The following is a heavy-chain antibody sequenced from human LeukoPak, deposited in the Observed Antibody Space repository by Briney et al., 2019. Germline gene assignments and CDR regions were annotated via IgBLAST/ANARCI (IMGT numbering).Heavy chain of an antibody. Sequence: ASVKVSCKAPGNTFTGYYMHWVRQAPGQGLEWMGWINPNSGGTNYAQKFQGRVTMTRDTSISTAYMELSRLRSDDTAVYYCARTRYFDWLFPPDYWGQGTLVTVSS. CDR2: INPNSGGT. V-gene: IGHV1-2*02. CDR3: ARTRYFDWLFPPDY. J-gene: IGHJ4*02. D-gene: IGHD3-9*01. CDR1: GNTFTGYY.